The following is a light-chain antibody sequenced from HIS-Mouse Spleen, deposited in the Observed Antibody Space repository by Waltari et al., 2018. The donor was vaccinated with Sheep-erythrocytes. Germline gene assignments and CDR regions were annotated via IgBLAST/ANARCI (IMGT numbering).Light chain of an antibody. J-gene: IGLJ3*02. CDR3: SSYAGSNNWV. CDR1: SSDVGGYKY. CDR2: EVS. Sequence: QSALTQPPSASGSPGQSVTISCTGPSSDVGGYKYVSWYQQHPGKAPNPMIYEVSKRPSGVPDRFSGSKSGNTASLTVSGLQAEDEADYYCSSYAGSNNWVFGGGTKLTVL. V-gene: IGLV2-8*01.